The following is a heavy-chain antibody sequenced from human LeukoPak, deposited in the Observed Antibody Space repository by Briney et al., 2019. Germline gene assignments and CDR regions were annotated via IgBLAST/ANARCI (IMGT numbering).Heavy chain of an antibody. J-gene: IGHJ6*03. CDR3: ARWSYDLWSGYYRLGYYYMAV. Sequence: SETLSLTCAVYGGSFSGYYWSWIRQPPAKGLEWIGEINHSGSTNYNPSLKSRVTISVDTSKNQFSLKLSSVTAADTAVYYCARWSYDLWSGYYRLGYYYMAVWGKGTTATVSS. V-gene: IGHV4-34*01. D-gene: IGHD3-3*01. CDR2: INHSGST. CDR1: GGSFSGYY.